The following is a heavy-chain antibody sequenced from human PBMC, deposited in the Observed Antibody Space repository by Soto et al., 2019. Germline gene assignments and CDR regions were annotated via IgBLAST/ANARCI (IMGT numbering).Heavy chain of an antibody. CDR3: AKSSYCTNGVCYANAAPYYYYYGMDV. J-gene: IGHJ6*02. Sequence: SETLSLTCAVYGGSFSGYYWSWIRQPPGKGLEWIGEINHSGSTNYNPSLKSRVTISVDTSKNQFSLKLSSVTAADTAVYYCAKSSYCTNGVCYANAAPYYYYYGMDVWGQGTTVTVSS. CDR2: INHSGST. D-gene: IGHD2-8*01. V-gene: IGHV4-34*01. CDR1: GGSFSGYY.